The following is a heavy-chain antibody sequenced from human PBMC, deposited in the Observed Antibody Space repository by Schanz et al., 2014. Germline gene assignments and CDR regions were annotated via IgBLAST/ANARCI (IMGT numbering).Heavy chain of an antibody. J-gene: IGHJ6*01. V-gene: IGHV1-69*04. CDR3: ETELSRCRELQHQAPEPHGKTTVKDV. CDR1: GGTFSSYA. D-gene: IGHD4-4*01. CDR2: IIPILGIA. Sequence: GGTFSSYAISWVRQAPGQGLEWMGRIIPILGIANYAQKCQGRFTISADKSTSTAYMELSRLRSEDKPVLYCETELSRCRELQHQAPEPHGKTTVKDV.